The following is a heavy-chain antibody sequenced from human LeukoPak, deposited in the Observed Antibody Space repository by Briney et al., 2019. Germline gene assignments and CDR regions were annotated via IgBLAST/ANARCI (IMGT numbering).Heavy chain of an antibody. CDR3: ARDPAAIFGVVGTWWYFDL. CDR1: GGSISSGSYY. V-gene: IGHV4-61*02. D-gene: IGHD3-3*01. Sequence: SGTLSLTCTVSGGSISSGSYYWSWIRQPAGKGLEWIGRIYTSGNTNYNPSLKSRVTISVDTSRNQFSLKLSSVTAADTAVYYCARDPAAIFGVVGTWWYFDLWGRGTLVTVSS. CDR2: IYTSGNT. J-gene: IGHJ2*01.